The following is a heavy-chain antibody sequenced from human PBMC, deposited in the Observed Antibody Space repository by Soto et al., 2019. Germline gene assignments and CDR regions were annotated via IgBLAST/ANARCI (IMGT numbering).Heavy chain of an antibody. CDR1: GGSISSYY. V-gene: IGHV4-59*08. D-gene: IGHD3-3*01. J-gene: IGHJ4*02. Sequence: QVQLQESGPGLVKPSETLSLTCTVSGGSISSYYWSWIRQPPGKGLEWIGYINYSGSTTYNPSLRGRVTIAVDTSKNQLSRKVSSVTAADTAVYYCARHVNRGAIFDYWGQGTLVTVSS. CDR2: INYSGST. CDR3: ARHVNRGAIFDY.